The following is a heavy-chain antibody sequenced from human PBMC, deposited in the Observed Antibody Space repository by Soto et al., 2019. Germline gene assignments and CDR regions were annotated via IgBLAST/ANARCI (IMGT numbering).Heavy chain of an antibody. D-gene: IGHD1-1*01. J-gene: IGHJ5*02. Sequence: PSETLSLTCTVSGGSISSSSDYWGWIRQPPGKGLEWIGSIYYSGSTNYNPSLKSRVTISVDTSKNQFSLKLSSVTAADTAVYYCARRGKGVPNWFDPWGQGTLVTVSS. CDR1: GGSISSSSDY. V-gene: IGHV4-39*01. CDR3: ARRGKGVPNWFDP. CDR2: IYYSGST.